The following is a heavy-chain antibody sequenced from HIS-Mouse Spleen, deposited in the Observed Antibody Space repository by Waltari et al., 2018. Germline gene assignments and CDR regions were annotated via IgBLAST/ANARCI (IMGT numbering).Heavy chain of an antibody. CDR3: AREIPYSSSWYDWYFDL. CDR1: GGSISSSSYY. V-gene: IGHV4-39*07. D-gene: IGHD6-13*01. CDR2: IYYIGST. Sequence: QLQLQESGPGLVKPSETLSLTCTVSGGSISSSSYYWGWIRQPPGKGLDWIGSIYYIGSTYYNPSLKSRVTISVDTSKNQFSLKLSSVTAADTAVYYCAREIPYSSSWYDWYFDLWGRGTLVTVSS. J-gene: IGHJ2*01.